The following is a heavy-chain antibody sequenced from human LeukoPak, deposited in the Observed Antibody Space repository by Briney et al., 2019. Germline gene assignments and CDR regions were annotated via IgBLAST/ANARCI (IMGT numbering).Heavy chain of an antibody. CDR3: ARTRGSHISMAYLDY. J-gene: IGHJ4*02. V-gene: IGHV1-18*01. CDR1: GYTFVNYA. D-gene: IGHD2/OR15-2a*01. CDR2: ISANNGDT. Sequence: ASVKVSCRASGYTFVNYAINWVRQAPGQGLEWMAWISANNGDTNHAQKFQGRVTMTRDTSISTAYMELSSLRSDDTAVYYCARTRGSHISMAYLDYWGQGTLVTVSS.